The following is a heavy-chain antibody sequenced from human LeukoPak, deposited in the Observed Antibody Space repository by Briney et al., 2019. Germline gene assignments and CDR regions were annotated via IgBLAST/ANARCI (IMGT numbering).Heavy chain of an antibody. V-gene: IGHV1-18*01. J-gene: IGHJ4*02. CDR1: GGTFSSYA. Sequence: ASVKVSCKASGGTFSSYAISWVRQAPGQGLEWMGWISAYNGNTNYAQKLQGRVTMTTDTSTSTAYMELRSLRSDDTAVYYCARVRCSSTSCHNPDYWGQGTLVTVSS. CDR3: ARVRCSSTSCHNPDY. D-gene: IGHD2-2*01. CDR2: ISAYNGNT.